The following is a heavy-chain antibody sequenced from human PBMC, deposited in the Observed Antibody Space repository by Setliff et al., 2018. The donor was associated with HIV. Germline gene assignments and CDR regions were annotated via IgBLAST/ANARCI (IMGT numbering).Heavy chain of an antibody. CDR2: VDPANGKT. V-gene: IGHV1-69-2*01. CDR3: AAEGNIFDL. D-gene: IGHD1-1*01. Sequence: ASVKVSCKASGYRFTNHNIHWVQQAPGKGLHWMGRVDPANGKTIYAEKFQGRVSIIADTSIDTAYMELNRLRSEDTAVYYCAAEGNIFDLWGRGTMVTVSS. CDR1: GYRFTNHN. J-gene: IGHJ3*01.